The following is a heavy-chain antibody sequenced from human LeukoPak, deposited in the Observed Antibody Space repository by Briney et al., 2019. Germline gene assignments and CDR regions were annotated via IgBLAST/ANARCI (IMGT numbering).Heavy chain of an antibody. D-gene: IGHD1-7*01. CDR2: GHHSERS. J-gene: IGHJ4*02. Sequence: SETLSLTCSVSGDSVSSTYWSWVRQPPGKGLEWIAYGHHSERSNYNPSLKSRVTISVDTSKNQFSLKLSSVTAADTAVYYCARESEGTHHDSTAAFQYWGQGTLVTVSS. CDR1: GDSVSSTY. V-gene: IGHV4-59*02. CDR3: ARESEGTHHDSTAAFQY.